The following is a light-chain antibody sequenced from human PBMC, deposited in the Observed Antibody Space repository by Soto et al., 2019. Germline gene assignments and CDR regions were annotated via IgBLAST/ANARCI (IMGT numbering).Light chain of an antibody. J-gene: IGKJ5*01. CDR1: QSVSSSY. CDR3: QQYGSSPPIT. V-gene: IGKV3-20*01. Sequence: EIVLTQSPGTLSLSPGARATLSCRASQSVSSSYLAWYQQNPGQAPRLLIYGASSRATGIPDRFSGSGSGTDFTLTISRLEPEDFAVYYCQQYGSSPPITFGQGTRLEIK. CDR2: GAS.